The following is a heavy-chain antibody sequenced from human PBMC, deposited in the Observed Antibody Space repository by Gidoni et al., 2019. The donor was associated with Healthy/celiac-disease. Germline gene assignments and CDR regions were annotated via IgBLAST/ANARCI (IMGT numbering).Heavy chain of an antibody. CDR3: ASLDIVVVPA. CDR2: IYYSGST. CDR1: GGSISSSRYY. V-gene: IGHV4-39*01. D-gene: IGHD2-2*03. Sequence: QLQLQESGPGLVKPSETLSLTCTVSGGSISSSRYYWGWIRQPPGKGLEWIGSIYYSGSTYYNPSLKSRVTISVDTSKNQFSLKLSSVTAADTAVYYCASLDIVVVPAWGQGTLVTVSS. J-gene: IGHJ4*02.